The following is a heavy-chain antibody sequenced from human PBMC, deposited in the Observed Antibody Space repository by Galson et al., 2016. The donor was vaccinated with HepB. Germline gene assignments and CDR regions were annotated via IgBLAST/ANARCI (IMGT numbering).Heavy chain of an antibody. CDR2: VYPGDSGA. V-gene: IGHV5-51*01. D-gene: IGHD2-21*02. CDR1: GFSFTDHW. J-gene: IGHJ2*01. CDR3: ARQVGTWYFDL. Sequence: QSGAEVKKPGESLKISCKGSGFSFTDHWIGWVRQLPGRGLEWMGIVYPGDSGARYSPSFQGQVTISADKSITTAYLQWSSLKASDTAMYYCARQVGTWYFDLWGRGTLVTVSS.